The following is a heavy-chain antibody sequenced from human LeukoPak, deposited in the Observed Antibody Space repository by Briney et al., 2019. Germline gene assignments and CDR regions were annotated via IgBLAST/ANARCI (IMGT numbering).Heavy chain of an antibody. CDR3: ARDEAIFGAGYYYGMDV. CDR1: GGSINSGGHY. CDR2: INYSGST. D-gene: IGHD3-3*01. Sequence: SETLSLTCTVSGGSINSGGHYWSWIRQHPGKGLEWIGYINYSGSTYYNPSLKSRVTISIDTSQNQFSLKLSSVTAADTAVYYCARDEAIFGAGYYYGMDVWGQGTTVTVSS. J-gene: IGHJ6*02. V-gene: IGHV4-31*03.